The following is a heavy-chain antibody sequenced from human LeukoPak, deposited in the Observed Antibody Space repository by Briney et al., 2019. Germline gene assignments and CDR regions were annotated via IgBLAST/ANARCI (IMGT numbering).Heavy chain of an antibody. CDR1: GFTVSSNY. D-gene: IGHD3-22*01. J-gene: IGHJ3*02. V-gene: IGHV3-66*01. CDR2: IYSGGST. CDR3: AREWLVTMIPFGAFDI. Sequence: PGGSLRLSCAASGFTVSSNYMSWVRQAPGKGLEWVSVIYSGGSTYYADSVKGRFTISRDNSKNTLYLQMNSLRAEDAAVYYCAREWLVTMIPFGAFDIWGQGTMVTVSS.